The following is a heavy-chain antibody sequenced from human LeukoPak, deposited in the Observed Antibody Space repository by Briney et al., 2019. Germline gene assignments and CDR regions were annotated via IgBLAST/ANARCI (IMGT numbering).Heavy chain of an antibody. D-gene: IGHD4-11*01. V-gene: IGHV4-59*12. CDR2: IYYSGST. CDR3: ARDYSNYGLYYYGMDV. CDR1: GGSISSYY. J-gene: IGHJ6*02. Sequence: SETLSLTCTVSGGSISSYYWSWIRQPPGKGLEWIGYIYYSGSTNYNPSLKSRVTISVDTSKNQFSLKLSSVTAADTAVYYCARDYSNYGLYYYGMDVWGQGTTVTVS.